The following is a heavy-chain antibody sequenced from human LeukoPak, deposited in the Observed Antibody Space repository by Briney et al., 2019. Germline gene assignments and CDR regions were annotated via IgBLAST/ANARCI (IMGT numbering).Heavy chain of an antibody. CDR2: IWYDGSNK. CDR3: ARARGYSAYDDFPY. J-gene: IGHJ4*02. CDR1: GFTISSYW. V-gene: IGHV3-33*08. D-gene: IGHD5-12*01. Sequence: PGGSLRLSCAASGFTISSYWMHWVRQAPGKGLEWVAVIWYDGSNKYYADSVKGRFTISRDNSKNTLYLQMNSLRAEDTAVYYCARARGYSAYDDFPYWGQGTLVTVSS.